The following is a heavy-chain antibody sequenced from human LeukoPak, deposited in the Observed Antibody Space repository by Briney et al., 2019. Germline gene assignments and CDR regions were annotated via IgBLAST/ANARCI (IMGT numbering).Heavy chain of an antibody. D-gene: IGHD4-17*01. CDR2: VNPNSGGT. Sequence: EASVKVSCKASGYIFTDYYIHWVRQASGQGLEWMGRVNPNSGGTNFAQKFQGSVTMTRDTSISTAYMEQSRLRSDDTAVYYCARTGGPAYGDPHDAFDIWGQGTMVTVSS. CDR1: GYIFTDYY. J-gene: IGHJ3*02. CDR3: ARTGGPAYGDPHDAFDI. V-gene: IGHV1-2*06.